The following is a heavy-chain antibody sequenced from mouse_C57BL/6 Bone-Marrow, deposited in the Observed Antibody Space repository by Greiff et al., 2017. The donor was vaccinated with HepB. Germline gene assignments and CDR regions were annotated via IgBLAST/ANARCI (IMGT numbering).Heavy chain of an antibody. J-gene: IGHJ4*01. CDR2: INSDGGST. D-gene: IGHD2-4*01. Sequence: EVQGVESGGGLVQPGESLKLSCESNEYEFPSHDMSWVRKTPEKRLELVAAINSDGGSTYYPDTMERRFIISRDNTKKTLYLQMSSLRSEDTALYYCAIYYDYDGPHYYAMDYWGQGTSVTVSS. V-gene: IGHV5-2*01. CDR3: AIYYDYDGPHYYAMDY. CDR1: EYEFPSHD.